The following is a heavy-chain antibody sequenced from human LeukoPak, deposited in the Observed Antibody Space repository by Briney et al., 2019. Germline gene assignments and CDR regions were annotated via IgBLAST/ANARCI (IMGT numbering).Heavy chain of an antibody. J-gene: IGHJ4*02. CDR2: IYYSGST. Sequence: SETLSLTCTVSGGSISSYYWSWIRQPPGKGLEWIGYIYYSGSTNYNPSLKSRVTISVDTCKNQFSLKLSSVTAADTAVYYCARGARGSYSYWGQGTLVTVSS. V-gene: IGHV4-59*08. CDR1: GGSISSYY. D-gene: IGHD1-26*01. CDR3: ARGARGSYSY.